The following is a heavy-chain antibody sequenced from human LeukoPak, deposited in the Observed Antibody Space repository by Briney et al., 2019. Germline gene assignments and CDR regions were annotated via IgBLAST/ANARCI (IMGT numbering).Heavy chain of an antibody. CDR3: ARLNWNHDFDY. CDR2: THPGDSDT. J-gene: IGHJ4*02. Sequence: GESLKISCKGSGYSFTNYWIGWVRQMPGKGLEWLGFTHPGDSDTRYSPSFQGQVTISADKSISTAYLQWSSLKASDTAMYYCARLNWNHDFDYWGQGTLVTVSS. D-gene: IGHD1-1*01. V-gene: IGHV5-51*01. CDR1: GYSFTNYW.